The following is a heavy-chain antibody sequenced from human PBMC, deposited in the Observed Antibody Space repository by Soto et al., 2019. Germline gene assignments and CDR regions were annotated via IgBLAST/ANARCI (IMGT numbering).Heavy chain of an antibody. CDR1: GFTVSSNY. J-gene: IGHJ6*02. CDR3: TGNSISSPYYYGMDV. CDR2: IYSGGGT. D-gene: IGHD3-3*02. Sequence: EVQLVESGGGLIQPGGSLRLSCAASGFTVSSNYMSWVRQAPGKGLEWVSVIYSGGGTYYADSVKGRFTISRDNSKNTLYLQMNRLRAEDTAVYYCTGNSISSPYYYGMDVWGQGTTVSVSS. V-gene: IGHV3-53*01.